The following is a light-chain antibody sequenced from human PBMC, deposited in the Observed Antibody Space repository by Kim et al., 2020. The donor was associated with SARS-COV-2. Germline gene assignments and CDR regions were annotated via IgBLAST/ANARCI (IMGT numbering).Light chain of an antibody. J-gene: IGKJ1*01. CDR2: DAS. CDR1: QSVSNY. CDR3: QQRSNWPPTWT. Sequence: EIVLTQSPATLSLSPGERATLSCRASQSVSNYLVWYQQKPGQAPRLLIYDASNRATGIPARFSGSGSGTDFTLTISSLEPEDFEVYYCQQRSNWPPTWTFGQGTKVDIK. V-gene: IGKV3-11*01.